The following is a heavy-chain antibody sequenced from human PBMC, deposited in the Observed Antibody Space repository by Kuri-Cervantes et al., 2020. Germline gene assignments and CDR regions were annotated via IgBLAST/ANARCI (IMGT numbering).Heavy chain of an antibody. V-gene: IGHV3-30-3*01. D-gene: IGHD3-10*01. CDR2: ISYDGSNK. Sequence: RPLSLTCAASGFTFSSYAMHWVRQAPGKGLEWVAVISYDGSNKYYADSVKGRFTISRDNSKNTLYLQMNSLRAEDTAVYYCAKGTYGSGSYYAPDYRGQGTLVTVSS. J-gene: IGHJ4*02. CDR3: AKGTYGSGSYYAPDY. CDR1: GFTFSSYA.